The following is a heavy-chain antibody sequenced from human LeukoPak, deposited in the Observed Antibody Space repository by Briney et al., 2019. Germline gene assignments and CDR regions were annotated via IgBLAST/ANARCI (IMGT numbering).Heavy chain of an antibody. Sequence: GGSLRLSCVASGFSFNNYWMSWVRQAPGKGLEWVSDISGSGADTDYADSVKGRFTISRDNSKNTLYLQMNSLRAEDTAVYYCAKDRKAAGALGAFEIWGQGTMVTVSS. J-gene: IGHJ3*02. CDR2: ISGSGADT. CDR3: AKDRKAAGALGAFEI. D-gene: IGHD6-13*01. CDR1: GFSFNNYW. V-gene: IGHV3-23*01.